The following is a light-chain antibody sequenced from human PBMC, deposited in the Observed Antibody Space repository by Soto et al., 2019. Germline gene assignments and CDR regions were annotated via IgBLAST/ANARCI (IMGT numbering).Light chain of an antibody. CDR3: SAWDDSLNGYVA. J-gene: IGLJ2*01. CDR2: SNF. CDR1: SSNIGRNI. V-gene: IGLV1-44*01. Sequence: SVLTQPPSASGTPGQRVTISCSGSSSNIGRNIVNWYQQLPGTAPKLLIYSNFQRPSGVPDRFSGSKSGTSASLAISGLQSEDEADYYCSAWDDSLNGYVAFGGGTKPTVL.